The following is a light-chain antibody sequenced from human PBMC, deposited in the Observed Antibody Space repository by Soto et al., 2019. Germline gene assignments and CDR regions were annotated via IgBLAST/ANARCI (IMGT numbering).Light chain of an antibody. CDR2: GAS. CDR3: QQYNIWPQT. Sequence: VMTQSPATLSVSPGERATPSCRASQNLRSSLAWYQQKPGQAPRLLIYGASTRATGIPARFSGSGSGTEFTLTISSLQSEDFAVYFCQQYNIWPQTFGQGTKV. V-gene: IGKV3-15*01. CDR1: QNLRSS. J-gene: IGKJ1*01.